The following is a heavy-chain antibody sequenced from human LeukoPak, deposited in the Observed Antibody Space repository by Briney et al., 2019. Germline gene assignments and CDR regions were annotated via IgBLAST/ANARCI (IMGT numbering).Heavy chain of an antibody. CDR1: GGTFSSHA. CDR3: ARGRALDHNYDMDV. CDR2: IIPIFSTP. V-gene: IGHV1-69*13. Sequence: SVKVSCKASGGTFSSHAINWVRQAPGQGLEWMGRIIPIFSTPYYAQRFQGRVTITADESTSTADMELSSLRSEDTAVYFCARGRALDHNYDMDVWGQGTTVTVS. J-gene: IGHJ6*02. D-gene: IGHD3/OR15-3a*01.